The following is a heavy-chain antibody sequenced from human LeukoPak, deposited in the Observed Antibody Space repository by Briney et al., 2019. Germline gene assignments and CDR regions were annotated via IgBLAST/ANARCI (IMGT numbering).Heavy chain of an antibody. CDR2: IYYSGST. J-gene: IGHJ5*02. CDR1: GGSISSYY. Sequence: SETLSLTCTVSGGSISSYYWSWIRQPPGKGLEWIGYIYYSGSTNYNPSLKSRVTISVDTSKNQFSLKLNSVTAADTAVYYCARDLGQFRQSNWFDPWGQGTLVTVSS. CDR3: ARDLGQFRQSNWFDP. V-gene: IGHV4-59*12.